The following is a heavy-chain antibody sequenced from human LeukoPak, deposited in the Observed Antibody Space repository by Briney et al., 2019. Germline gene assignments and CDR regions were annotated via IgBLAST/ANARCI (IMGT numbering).Heavy chain of an antibody. CDR1: GFTFSDYY. Sequence: GGPLRLSCAASGFTFSDYYVAWIRPAAGKWLEWVSYISTGGTSLYCADSVKGRFTISRDNAKTSLYLQMNRLRVEDTAMYYCATGEGHCSGGSCYSFDYWGQGTLVTVSS. CDR3: ATGEGHCSGGSCYSFDY. D-gene: IGHD2-15*01. V-gene: IGHV3-11*04. CDR2: ISTGGTSL. J-gene: IGHJ4*02.